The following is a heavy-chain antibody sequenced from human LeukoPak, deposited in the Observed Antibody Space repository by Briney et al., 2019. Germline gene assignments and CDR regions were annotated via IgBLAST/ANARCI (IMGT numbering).Heavy chain of an antibody. CDR2: VFHTGKT. V-gene: IGHV4-4*02. D-gene: IGHD2-21*01. Sequence: PWETLSLTCAVSGASISSSNWCSWVRQPPGKGLEWIGEVFHTGKTNYDPSLKGRVTLSRDWSQQFPLRLTSLPAADTAVLFCCGQGGSAGIRGSPFDFWGQGLRVTVSS. CDR3: CGQGGSAGIRGSPFDF. CDR1: GASISSSNW. J-gene: IGHJ4*02.